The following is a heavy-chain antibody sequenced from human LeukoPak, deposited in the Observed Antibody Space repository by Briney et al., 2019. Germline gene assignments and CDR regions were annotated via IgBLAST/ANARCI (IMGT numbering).Heavy chain of an antibody. CDR2: IYYSGST. V-gene: IGHV4-59*08. CDR1: GGSISSYY. J-gene: IGHJ3*02. D-gene: IGHD3-16*01. Sequence: SSDTLSLACTVCGGSISSYYWSWIRQPPGKGLEWIGYIYYSGSTNYNPSLKRRVTISVDTSKNQFSLKLSSVTAADTAVYYCARHRVYYDYVWGTPRAFDIWGQGTMVTVSS. CDR3: ARHRVYYDYVWGTPRAFDI.